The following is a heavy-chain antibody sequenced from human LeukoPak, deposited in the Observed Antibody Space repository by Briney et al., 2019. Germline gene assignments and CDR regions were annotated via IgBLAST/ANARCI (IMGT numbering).Heavy chain of an antibody. D-gene: IGHD5/OR15-5a*01. CDR1: GGSISSYY. J-gene: IGHJ4*02. V-gene: IGHV4-4*07. CDR3: ARQGVYEVFDY. Sequence: PSETLSLTCTVSGGSISSYYWSWIRQPAGKGLEWIGRIYTSGSTNYNPSLKSRVTMSVGSSKNQFSLRLSSVTAADTAVYYCARQGVYEVFDYWGQGTLVTVSS. CDR2: IYTSGST.